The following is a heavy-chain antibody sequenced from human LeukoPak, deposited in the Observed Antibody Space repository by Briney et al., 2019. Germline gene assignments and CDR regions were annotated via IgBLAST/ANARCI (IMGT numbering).Heavy chain of an antibody. CDR2: VKQDGSEK. CDR3: ARYCGGDCYSPHDAFDI. J-gene: IGHJ3*02. Sequence: PGGSLRLSCAASGFTFDDYGMNWVRQAPGKGLEWVANVKQDGSEKYYVASVEGRFTISRDNAKNSLYLQMNSLSAEDTAVYFCARYCGGDCYSPHDAFDIWGQGTMVTVSS. D-gene: IGHD2-21*02. CDR1: GFTFDDYG. V-gene: IGHV3-7*04.